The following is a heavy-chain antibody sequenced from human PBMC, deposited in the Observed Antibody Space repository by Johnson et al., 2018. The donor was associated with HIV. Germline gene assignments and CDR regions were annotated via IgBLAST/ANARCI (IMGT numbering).Heavy chain of an antibody. CDR3: ARDPFPRFYAFDI. J-gene: IGHJ3*02. CDR1: GFTVSSDY. V-gene: IGHV3-66*01. Sequence: VQLVESGGGLVQPGGSPRLSCAASGFTVSSDYMSWVRQAPGKGLEWVSLIYSGGSTYYTDSVKGRFTISRDNSNNTLYLQMNSLTAEDTAMYFCARDPFPRFYAFDIWGQGTMVTVSS. CDR2: IYSGGST.